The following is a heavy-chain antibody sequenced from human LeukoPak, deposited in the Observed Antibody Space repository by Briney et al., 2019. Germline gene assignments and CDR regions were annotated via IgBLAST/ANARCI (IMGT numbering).Heavy chain of an antibody. CDR2: ITSGSTYI. D-gene: IGHD3-22*01. Sequence: GGSLRLSCAASGFTFSSYNMNWVRQAPGKGLEWVSSITSGSTYIFYADSVKGRFTISRDNAKNSLYLQMNSLRVEDTAVYYCARSINYDPDYWGQGTLVTVSS. CDR1: GFTFSSYN. V-gene: IGHV3-21*01. J-gene: IGHJ4*02. CDR3: ARSINYDPDY.